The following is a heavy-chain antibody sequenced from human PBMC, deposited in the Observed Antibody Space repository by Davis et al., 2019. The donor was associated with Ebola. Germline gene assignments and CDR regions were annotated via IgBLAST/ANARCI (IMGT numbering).Heavy chain of an antibody. CDR3: ARAQFPTTSDP. Sequence: ASVKVSCKASGYTFTNYGITWVRQAPGQGLEWMGWINPHNGNTNYAQNVQGRVTMTTDTSTSTAYMEVGSLRSDDTAVFYCARAQFPTTSDPWGQGTLVTVP. V-gene: IGHV1-18*04. CDR1: GYTFTNYG. D-gene: IGHD1-1*01. J-gene: IGHJ5*02. CDR2: INPHNGNT.